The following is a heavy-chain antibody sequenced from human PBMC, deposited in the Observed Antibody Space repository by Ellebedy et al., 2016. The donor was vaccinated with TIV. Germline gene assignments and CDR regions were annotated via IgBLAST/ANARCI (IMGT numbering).Heavy chain of an antibody. CDR2: ISKSSSQI. J-gene: IGHJ6*02. V-gene: IGHV3-21*03. CDR1: GFIFNTYS. Sequence: GESLKISCAASGFIFNTYSMSWVRQAPGKGLEWVATISKSSSQIYYADSIKGRFTISRDNAKSSLYLQMNSLQTDDTAVYYCATEKGATDQYYYGMDVWGQGTTVTVSS. D-gene: IGHD2-2*01. CDR3: ATEKGATDQYYYGMDV.